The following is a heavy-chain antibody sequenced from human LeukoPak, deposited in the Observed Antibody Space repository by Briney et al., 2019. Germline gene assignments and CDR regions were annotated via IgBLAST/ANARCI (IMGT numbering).Heavy chain of an antibody. D-gene: IGHD3-3*01. CDR3: AKDTLITILVY. CDR2: ISGSGGST. CDR1: GFTFSSYA. Sequence: GGSLRLSCAASGFTFSSYAMSWVRQAPGKGLEWVSPISGSGGSTYYADSVKGRFTISRDNSKNTLYLQMNSLRAEDTAVYYCAKDTLITILVYWGQGTLVTVSS. J-gene: IGHJ4*02. V-gene: IGHV3-23*01.